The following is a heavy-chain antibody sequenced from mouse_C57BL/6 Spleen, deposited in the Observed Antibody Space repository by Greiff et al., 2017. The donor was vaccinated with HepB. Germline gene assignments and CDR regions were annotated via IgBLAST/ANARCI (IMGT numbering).Heavy chain of an antibody. J-gene: IGHJ1*03. D-gene: IGHD1-1*01. Sequence: QVQLQQSGPELVKPGASVKISCKASGYAFSSSWMNWVKQRPGKGLEWIGRIYPGDGDTNYNGKFKGKATLTADKSSSTAYMQLSSLTSEDSAVYFCAREFHYYGSSYGYFDVWGTGTTVTVSS. CDR1: GYAFSSSW. CDR3: AREFHYYGSSYGYFDV. CDR2: IYPGDGDT. V-gene: IGHV1-82*01.